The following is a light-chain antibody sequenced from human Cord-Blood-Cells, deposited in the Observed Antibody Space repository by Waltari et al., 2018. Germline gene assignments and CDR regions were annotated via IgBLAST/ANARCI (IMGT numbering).Light chain of an antibody. V-gene: IGKV1-39*01. CDR1: QRISSY. Sequence: DIQMTQSPSSLSASVGDRVTITCRASQRISSYLNWDQQKPGKAPKLLIYAASSLQSGVPSTFSGSGSVIDFTLTISSLQPEDFATYYCQQSYSTPLTVGGGTKVEIK. CDR2: AAS. J-gene: IGKJ4*01. CDR3: QQSYSTPLT.